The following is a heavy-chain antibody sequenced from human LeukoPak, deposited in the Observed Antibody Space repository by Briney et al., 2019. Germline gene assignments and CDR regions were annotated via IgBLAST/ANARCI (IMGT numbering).Heavy chain of an antibody. Sequence: QTLSLTCALSGDSVSSNSAAWNWLRQSPSRGLEWLGRTYYRSKWYNDYAVSVKSRITINPDTSKNQFSLQLNSVTPEDTAVYYCARVSGGWYEYGMDVWGQGTTVTVSS. D-gene: IGHD6-19*01. CDR3: ARVSGGWYEYGMDV. CDR1: GDSVSSNSAA. V-gene: IGHV6-1*01. J-gene: IGHJ6*02. CDR2: TYYRSKWYN.